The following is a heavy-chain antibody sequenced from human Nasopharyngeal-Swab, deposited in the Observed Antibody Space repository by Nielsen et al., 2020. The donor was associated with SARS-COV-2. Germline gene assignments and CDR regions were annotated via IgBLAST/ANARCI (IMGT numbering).Heavy chain of an antibody. Sequence: SVKVSCKASECTFSSYAISWVRQAPGQGLEWMGGIIPIFGTANYAQKFQGRVTITADESTSTAYMELSSLRSEDTAVYYCARASQEMATTHYFDYWGQGTLVTVSS. CDR1: ECTFSSYA. V-gene: IGHV1-69*13. CDR3: ARASQEMATTHYFDY. J-gene: IGHJ4*02. CDR2: IIPIFGTA. D-gene: IGHD5-24*01.